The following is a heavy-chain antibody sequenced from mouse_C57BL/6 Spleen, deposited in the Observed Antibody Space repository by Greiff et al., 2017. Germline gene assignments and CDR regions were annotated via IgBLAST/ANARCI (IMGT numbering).Heavy chain of an antibody. CDR2: ISYDGSN. CDR1: GYSITSGYY. V-gene: IGHV3-6*01. D-gene: IGHD1-1*01. J-gene: IGHJ2*01. CDR3: ARRPITTVVEYYFDY. Sequence: EVQLQQSGPGLVKPSQSLSLTCSVTGYSITSGYYWNWIRQFPGNKLEWMGYISYDGSNNYNPSLKNRISITRDTSKNQFFLKLNSVTTEDTATYYCARRPITTVVEYYFDYWGQGTTLTVSS.